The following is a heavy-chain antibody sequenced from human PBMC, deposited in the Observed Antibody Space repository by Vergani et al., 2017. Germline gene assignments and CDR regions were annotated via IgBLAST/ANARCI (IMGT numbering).Heavy chain of an antibody. CDR2: IYYSGST. V-gene: IGHV4-59*01. CDR3: ARDCPTNSDSSGYLDAFDI. D-gene: IGHD3-22*01. J-gene: IGHJ3*02. CDR1: GGSISSYY. Sequence: QVQLPESGPGLVKPSETLSLTCTVSGGSISSYYWSWIRQPPGKGLEWIGYIYYSGSTNYNPSLKSRVTISVDTSKNQFSLKLSSVTAADTAVYYCARDCPTNSDSSGYLDAFDIWGQGTMVTVSS.